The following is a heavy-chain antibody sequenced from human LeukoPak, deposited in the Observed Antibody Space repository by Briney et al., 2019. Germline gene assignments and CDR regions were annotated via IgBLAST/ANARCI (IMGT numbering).Heavy chain of an antibody. CDR3: ARRVQDGGVPGIAFDI. CDR2: MHYSGDT. V-gene: IGHV4-31*03. J-gene: IGHJ3*02. Sequence: SEALSVTCTVSVGSISYGGYYSTRIRQHPGEGLECIGYMHYSGDTHYNQSLKRRVNISVDKSNNHFSLKLSSVNAADKAMDYCARRVQDGGVPGIAFDIWGQARMVTVSS. D-gene: IGHD2-8*02. CDR1: VGSISYGGYY.